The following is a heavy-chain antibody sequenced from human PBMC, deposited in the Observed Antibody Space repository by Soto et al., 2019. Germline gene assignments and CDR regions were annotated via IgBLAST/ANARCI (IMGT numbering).Heavy chain of an antibody. J-gene: IGHJ4*02. CDR2: IYPGDSDT. CDR3: ARLDDYGDYQVVDYFDY. V-gene: IGHV5-51*01. Sequence: NTPGESLKISCKGSGYSFTSYWIGWVRQMPGKGLEWMGIIYPGDSDTRYSPSFQGQVTISADKSISTAYLQWSSLKASDTAMYYCARLDDYGDYQVVDYFDYWGQGTLVTVSS. CDR1: GYSFTSYW. D-gene: IGHD4-17*01.